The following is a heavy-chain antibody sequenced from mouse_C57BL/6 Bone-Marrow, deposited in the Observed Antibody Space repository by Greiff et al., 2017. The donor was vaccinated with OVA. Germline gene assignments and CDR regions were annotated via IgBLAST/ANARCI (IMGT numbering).Heavy chain of an antibody. CDR1: GYTFTSYT. J-gene: IGHJ3*01. V-gene: IGHV1-4*01. Sequence: VQRVESGAELARPGASVKMSCKASGYTFTSYTMHWVKQRPGQGLEWIGYINPSSGYTKSNQKFKDKATLTADKSSSTAYMQLSSLTSEDSAVYYCAREDGNWFAYWGQGTLVTVSA. CDR2: INPSSGYT. CDR3: AREDGNWFAY. D-gene: IGHD2-1*01.